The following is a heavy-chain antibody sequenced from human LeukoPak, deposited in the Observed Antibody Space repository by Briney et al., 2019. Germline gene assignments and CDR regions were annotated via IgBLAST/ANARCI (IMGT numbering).Heavy chain of an antibody. J-gene: IGHJ4*02. Sequence: PSQTLSLTCTVSGGSISTSAFYWGWIRQPPGKGLEWIGSIYDSGNEFYNPSLKSRVTISADTSKNQFSLKLNSVTAADTAMYYCARRTVVPAAMQDDYWGQGTLVTVSS. CDR2: IYDSGNE. D-gene: IGHD2-2*01. V-gene: IGHV4-39*01. CDR3: ARRTVVPAAMQDDY. CDR1: GGSISTSAFY.